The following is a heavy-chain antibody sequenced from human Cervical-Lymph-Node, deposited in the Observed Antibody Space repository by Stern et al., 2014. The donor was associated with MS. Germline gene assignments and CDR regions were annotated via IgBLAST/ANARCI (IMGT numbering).Heavy chain of an antibody. CDR2: IYPGDSDT. CDR3: ARDYGDYAFDY. V-gene: IGHV5-51*01. J-gene: IGHJ4*02. D-gene: IGHD4-17*01. CDR1: GYSFTANW. Sequence: PLVQSGAEVKKPGESLKISCKGSGYSFTANWIAWVRQMPGKGLEWMGIIYPGDSDTRYTPSFQGKVTISADKSISTAYLQWSSLKASDTAMYYCARDYGDYAFDYWGQGTLVTVSS.